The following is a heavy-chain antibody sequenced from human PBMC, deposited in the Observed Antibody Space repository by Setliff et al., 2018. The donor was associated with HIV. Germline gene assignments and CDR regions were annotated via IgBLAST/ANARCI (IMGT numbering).Heavy chain of an antibody. J-gene: IGHJ5*02. CDR1: GYTFTNYA. V-gene: IGHV1-3*03. Sequence: ASVKVSCKASGYTFTNYAMHWLRQAPGQRLEWMGWINAGNGNTRYSQEFQGRVTITTDESTSTAYMELSSLGSEDTAVYYCAGGLVSQKVPFDPWGQGTLVTVSS. CDR2: INAGNGNT. D-gene: IGHD1-1*01. CDR3: AGGLVSQKVPFDP.